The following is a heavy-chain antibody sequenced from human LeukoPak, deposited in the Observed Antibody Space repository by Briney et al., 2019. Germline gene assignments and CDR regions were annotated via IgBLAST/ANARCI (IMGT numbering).Heavy chain of an antibody. CDR3: AKDFCSGGSCYSGLAS. CDR1: GFTFANYA. Sequence: PGGSLRLSCAASGFTFANYAMSWVRQAPGQGLEWLSSISSSSTYIYYADSLKGRFTISRDNPQNTLYLQMHSLRAEDTAVYYCAKDFCSGGSCYSGLASWGQGTLVTVSS. V-gene: IGHV3-23*01. J-gene: IGHJ4*02. CDR2: ISSSSTYI. D-gene: IGHD2-15*01.